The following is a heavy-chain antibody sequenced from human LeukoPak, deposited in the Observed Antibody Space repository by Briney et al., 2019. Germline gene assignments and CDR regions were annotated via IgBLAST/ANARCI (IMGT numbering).Heavy chain of an antibody. Sequence: PAGSLRLSCAASGFTFSSYWMSWVRQAPGKGMEWVANIKRDGSEKYYVESVKGRFTISRDNAKNSLYLQMKSLRAEDTAVYYCAREKWSFDYWGQGTLVTVSS. CDR1: GFTFSSYW. CDR2: IKRDGSEK. CDR3: AREKWSFDY. D-gene: IGHD2-15*01. J-gene: IGHJ4*02. V-gene: IGHV3-7*01.